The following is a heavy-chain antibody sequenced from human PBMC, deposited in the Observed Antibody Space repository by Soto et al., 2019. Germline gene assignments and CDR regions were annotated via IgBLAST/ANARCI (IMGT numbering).Heavy chain of an antibody. CDR3: AREIHSSRGYYYYVDV. D-gene: IGHD6-13*01. V-gene: IGHV6-1*01. CDR2: TYYRSKWYN. CDR1: GDSVSSNSAA. Sequence: PSQALSLTCAISGDSVSSNSAAWNWIRQSPSRGLEWLGRTYYRSKWYNDYAVSVKSRITINPDTSKNQFSLQLNSVTPEDTAVYYCAREIHSSRGYYYYVDVWGKGTTVTVSS. J-gene: IGHJ6*03.